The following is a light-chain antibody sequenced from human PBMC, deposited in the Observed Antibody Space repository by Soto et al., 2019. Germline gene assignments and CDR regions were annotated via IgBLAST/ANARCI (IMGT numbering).Light chain of an antibody. CDR1: QDISNY. Sequence: DIQMTQSPSSLSASVGDRVTITCQASQDISNYLNWYQQKPGKAPNLLIYAASNLETGVPSRFSGSGSGTDFTFTITSRQPEDIATYYCQQYKHLITFGQGTRLEIK. J-gene: IGKJ5*01. V-gene: IGKV1-33*01. CDR2: AAS. CDR3: QQYKHLIT.